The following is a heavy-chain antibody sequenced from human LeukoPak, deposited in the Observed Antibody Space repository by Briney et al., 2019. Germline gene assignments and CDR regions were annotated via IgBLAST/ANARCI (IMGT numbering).Heavy chain of an antibody. D-gene: IGHD6-19*01. Sequence: TGGSLRLSCAASGFTFSSYDMHWVRQATGKGLEWVSAIGTAGDTYYPGSVKGRFTISRDNSKNTLYLQMNSLRAEDTAVYYAVAGTDYFDYWGQGTLVTVSS. J-gene: IGHJ4*02. CDR1: GFTFSSYD. CDR3: VAGTDYFDY. V-gene: IGHV3-13*01. CDR2: IGTAGDT.